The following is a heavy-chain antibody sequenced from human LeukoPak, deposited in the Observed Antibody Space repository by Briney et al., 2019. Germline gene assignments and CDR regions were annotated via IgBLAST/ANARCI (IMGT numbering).Heavy chain of an antibody. D-gene: IGHD5-18*01. Sequence: GGSLRLSCAASGFTFSTYGMHWVREAPGKGLEWVAVISYDGSNKYYADSVKGRFTISRDNSKNTLYLQMTSLRAEDTAVYYCAKDGEDSGYSYGYGHYYYYMDVWGKGTTVTVSS. V-gene: IGHV3-30*18. CDR1: GFTFSTYG. CDR2: ISYDGSNK. CDR3: AKDGEDSGYSYGYGHYYYYMDV. J-gene: IGHJ6*03.